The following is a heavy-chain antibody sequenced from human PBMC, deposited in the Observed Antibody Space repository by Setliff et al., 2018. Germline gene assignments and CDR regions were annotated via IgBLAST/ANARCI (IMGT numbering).Heavy chain of an antibody. Sequence: SETLSLTCTVSGGSISSSSYYWGWIRRPPGKGLEWIGSIYYSGGTYYNPSLKSRVTISVDTSKNQFSLKLSSVTAADTAVYYCARVNQYSSVWYNYYYGMDVWGQGTTVTVSS. D-gene: IGHD6-19*01. CDR1: GGSISSSSYY. CDR2: IYYSGGT. J-gene: IGHJ6*02. V-gene: IGHV4-39*07. CDR3: ARVNQYSSVWYNYYYGMDV.